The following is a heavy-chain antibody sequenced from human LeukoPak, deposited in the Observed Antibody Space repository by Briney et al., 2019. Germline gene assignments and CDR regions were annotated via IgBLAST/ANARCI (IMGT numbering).Heavy chain of an antibody. CDR3: AKGDSSGYYYYSVPFYPYGMDV. J-gene: IGHJ6*02. Sequence: GGSLRLSCAASGFTFSSYAMSWVRQAPGKGLECVSAISGSGCSTYYADSVTGRFTISRDNSKNTLYLQMNRLRAEDTAVYYCAKGDSSGYYYYSVPFYPYGMDVWGQGTTVTVSS. CDR1: GFTFSSYA. V-gene: IGHV3-23*01. CDR2: ISGSGCST. D-gene: IGHD3-22*01.